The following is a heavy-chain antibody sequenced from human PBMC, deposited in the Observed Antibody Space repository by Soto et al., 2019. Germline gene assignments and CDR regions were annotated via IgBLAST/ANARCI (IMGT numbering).Heavy chain of an antibody. CDR1: GGSISSYY. CDR2: IYYSGST. Sequence: SETLSLTCTVSGGSISSYYWSWIRQPPGKGLEWIGYIYYSGSTNYNPSLKSRVTISVDTSKNQFSLKLSSVTAADTAVYYCARVWNYYDSSGYYGYFDYWGQGTLVTVSS. V-gene: IGHV4-59*01. D-gene: IGHD3-22*01. CDR3: ARVWNYYDSSGYYGYFDY. J-gene: IGHJ4*02.